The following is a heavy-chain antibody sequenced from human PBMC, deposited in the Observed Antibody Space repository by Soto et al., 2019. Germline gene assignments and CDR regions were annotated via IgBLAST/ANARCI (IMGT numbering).Heavy chain of an antibody. CDR2: ISYDGNNK. V-gene: IGHV3-30*03. CDR1: EFTFSNYA. D-gene: IGHD4-17*01. CDR3: ARGPSYSDSYFDY. Sequence: QVQLVESGGGVVQPGGSLRLSCAASEFTFSNYAMHWVRQPPGKGLQWLAVISYDGNNKYYADSVEVRFPISRDNSKNTVYLQMNSLRLEDTAVYYCARGPSYSDSYFDYWGQGTLVTVSS. J-gene: IGHJ4*02.